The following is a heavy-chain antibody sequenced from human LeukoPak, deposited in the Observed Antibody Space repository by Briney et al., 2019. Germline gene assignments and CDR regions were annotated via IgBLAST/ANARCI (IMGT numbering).Heavy chain of an antibody. J-gene: IGHJ6*03. D-gene: IGHD2-2*01. CDR3: AKYGVDCSSTSCYPLYYMDV. Sequence: GSLRLSCAASGFTFDSYAMTWVRQAPGKGLEWVSSISGGGGITNYADSVKGRFTISRDNSKYTLFLQMNSLRAEDTAVYCCAKYGVDCSSTSCYPLYYMDVWGKGTTVTVSS. CDR2: ISGGGGIT. CDR1: GFTFDSYA. V-gene: IGHV3-23*01.